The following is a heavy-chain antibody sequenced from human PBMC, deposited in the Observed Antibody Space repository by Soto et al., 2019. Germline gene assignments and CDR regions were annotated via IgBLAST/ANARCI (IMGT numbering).Heavy chain of an antibody. CDR3: ARFRGIFGVVTEYYFDY. CDR1: GLTFSSYA. CDR2: ISYDGSNK. D-gene: IGHD3-3*01. V-gene: IGHV3-30-3*01. J-gene: IGHJ4*02. Sequence: GGSLRLSCAASGLTFSSYAMHWVRQAPGKGLEWVAVISYDGSNKYYADSVKGRFTISRDNSKNTLYLQMNSLRAEDTAVYYCARFRGIFGVVTEYYFDYWGQGTLVTVSS.